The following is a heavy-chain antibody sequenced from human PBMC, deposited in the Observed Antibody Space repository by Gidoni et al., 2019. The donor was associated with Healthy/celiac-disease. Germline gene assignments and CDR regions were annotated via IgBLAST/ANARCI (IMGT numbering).Heavy chain of an antibody. CDR3: AKDMAVAGSDYYYYYGMDV. J-gene: IGHJ6*02. Sequence: EVQLLESGGGLVQPGGSLRLSCAASGFTFSSSAMSWVRQAPGKGLEWVSAISGSGGSTYYADSVKGRFTISRDNSKNTLYLQMNSLRAEDTAVYYCAKDMAVAGSDYYYYYGMDVWGQGTTVTVSS. V-gene: IGHV3-23*01. D-gene: IGHD6-19*01. CDR1: GFTFSSSA. CDR2: ISGSGGST.